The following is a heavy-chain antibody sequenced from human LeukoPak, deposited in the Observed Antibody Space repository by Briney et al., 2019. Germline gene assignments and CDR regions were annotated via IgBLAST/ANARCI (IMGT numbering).Heavy chain of an antibody. J-gene: IGHJ4*02. CDR3: ARWAMATYDY. CDR1: GGSISSGSYY. Sequence: TTSETLSLTCTVSGGSISSGSYYWNWIRQPAGKGLEWIGRIYTSGSTNYNPSLKSRVTISVDTSKNQFSLKLSSVTAADTAVYYCARWAMATYDYWGQGTLVTVSS. D-gene: IGHD5-24*01. CDR2: IYTSGST. V-gene: IGHV4-61*02.